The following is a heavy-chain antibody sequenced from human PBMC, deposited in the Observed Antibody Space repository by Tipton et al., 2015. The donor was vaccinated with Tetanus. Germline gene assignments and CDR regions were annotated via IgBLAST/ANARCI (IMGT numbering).Heavy chain of an antibody. D-gene: IGHD2-8*01. Sequence: TLSLTCTVSGGSISSYYWSWIRQPPGEGLEWIGYIYYSGSTNYNPSLKSRVTISVDTSKNQFSLKLSSVTAADTAVYYCARGMVSWGLFPYWGRGTLVTVSS. V-gene: IGHV4-59*01. J-gene: IGHJ4*02. CDR3: ARGMVSWGLFPY. CDR2: IYYSGST. CDR1: GGSISSYY.